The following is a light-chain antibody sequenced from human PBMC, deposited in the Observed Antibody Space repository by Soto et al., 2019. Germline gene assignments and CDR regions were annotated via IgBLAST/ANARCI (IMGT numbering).Light chain of an antibody. CDR3: SSYTSRTSWV. CDR1: SSDIGGYNY. Sequence: QPALTQPASVSGSPGQSITISCTGTSSDIGGYNYVSWYQQHPGRAPKLMIYEVSNRPSGVSNRFSASKSGSTASLTISGLQAEDEADYYCSSYTSRTSWVFGGGTKLTVL. V-gene: IGLV2-14*01. J-gene: IGLJ3*02. CDR2: EVS.